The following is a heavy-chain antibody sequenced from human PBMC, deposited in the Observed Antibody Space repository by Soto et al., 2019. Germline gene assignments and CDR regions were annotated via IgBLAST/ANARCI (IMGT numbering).Heavy chain of an antibody. CDR1: GFTFISYA. V-gene: IGHV3-30-3*01. J-gene: IGHJ4*02. CDR3: ARDLTHVDTAMVHLFDY. D-gene: IGHD5-18*01. CDR2: ISYDGSNK. Sequence: PGGSLRLSCAASGFTFISYAMHWVRQAPGKGLEWVAVISYDGSNKYYADSVKGRFTISRDNSKNTLYLQMNSLRAEDTAVYYCARDLTHVDTAMVHLFDYWGQGTLVTVSS.